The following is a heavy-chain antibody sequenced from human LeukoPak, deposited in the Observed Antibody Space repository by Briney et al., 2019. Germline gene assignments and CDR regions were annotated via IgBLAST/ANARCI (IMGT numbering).Heavy chain of an antibody. CDR1: GFTFSDYA. V-gene: IGHV3-23*01. Sequence: GGSLRLSCTASGFTFSDYAMSWVRQAPGKGLEWVSGISGSDGSTNYADSVKGRFTISRDNSKNTLYLQMSSLRAEDTAVYYCAKDRRAGSYDYWGQGTLVTVSS. CDR3: AKDRRAGSYDY. CDR2: ISGSDGST. D-gene: IGHD3-10*01. J-gene: IGHJ4*02.